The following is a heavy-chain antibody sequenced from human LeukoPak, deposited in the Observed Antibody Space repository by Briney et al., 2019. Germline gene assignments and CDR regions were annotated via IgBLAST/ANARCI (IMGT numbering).Heavy chain of an antibody. V-gene: IGHV3-74*01. Sequence: GGSLRLSCAASGFTFSSYWMHWVRQAPGKGLVWVSRINSDGTSTHYADSVKGRFTISRDNAKSTLYLQMNSLRAEDTAVYYCASGSYSFDSWGQGTLVTVSS. CDR1: GFTFSSYW. CDR2: INSDGTST. D-gene: IGHD1-26*01. CDR3: ASGSYSFDS. J-gene: IGHJ4*02.